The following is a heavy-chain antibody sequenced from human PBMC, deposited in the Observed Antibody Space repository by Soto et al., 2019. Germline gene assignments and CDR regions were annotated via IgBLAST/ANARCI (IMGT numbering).Heavy chain of an antibody. V-gene: IGHV4-39*01. CDR3: ATQTGRVAVVRESSFEY. J-gene: IGHJ4*02. CDR2: ISYGATT. Sequence: QLQLQESGPGLVKPSETLSLTCTVSGGSITTPNYYWGWMRQPPGKGLEWIGVISYGATTYYNPSLEGRVPIPSDTPKTPFPLELYSVSAADPAVFYCATQTGRVAVVRESSFEYWGQGTLATVSP. D-gene: IGHD3-10*01. CDR1: GGSITTPNYY.